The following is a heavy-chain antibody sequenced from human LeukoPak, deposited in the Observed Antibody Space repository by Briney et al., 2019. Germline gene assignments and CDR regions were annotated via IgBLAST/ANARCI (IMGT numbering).Heavy chain of an antibody. CDR3: VRDPEALDY. Sequence: PGGSLRLSCAASGFTFSTYSMNWVRQAPGKGLEWVSYIRGSGSPIYYAGSVKGRFTISRDNAKNSLYLQMNSLRDEDTAVYYCVRDPEALDYWGQGTPVTVSS. J-gene: IGHJ4*02. V-gene: IGHV3-48*02. CDR2: IRGSGSPI. CDR1: GFTFSTYS.